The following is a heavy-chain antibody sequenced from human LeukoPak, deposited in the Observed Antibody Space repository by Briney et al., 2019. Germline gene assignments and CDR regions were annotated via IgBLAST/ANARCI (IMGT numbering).Heavy chain of an antibody. Sequence: SVKVSCKASGFTFSNSAMQWVRQARGQRLEWIGWIVVGSGNTNYAQKFQKRVTITRDMSTSKSYMEMSSLRSDDTAVYYCAADNQQIAVWGQGTLVTVSS. CDR2: IVVGSGNT. V-gene: IGHV1-58*02. J-gene: IGHJ4*02. CDR1: GFTFSNSA. D-gene: IGHD1-14*01. CDR3: AADNQQIAV.